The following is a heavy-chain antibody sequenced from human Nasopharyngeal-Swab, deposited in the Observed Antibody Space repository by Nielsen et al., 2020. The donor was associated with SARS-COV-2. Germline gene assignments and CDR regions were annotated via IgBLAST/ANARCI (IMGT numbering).Heavy chain of an antibody. J-gene: IGHJ4*02. CDR3: ARVTRNGYNYDRFDY. CDR2: IYTSGST. V-gene: IGHV4-61*02. Sequence: LTLSCTVSGGSISSSSYYWSWIRQPAGKGLEWIGRIYTSGSTNYNPSLKSRVTMSVDKSKNQFSLKLSSVTAADTAVYYCARVTRNGYNYDRFDYWGQGTLVTVSS. D-gene: IGHD5-24*01. CDR1: GGSISSSSYY.